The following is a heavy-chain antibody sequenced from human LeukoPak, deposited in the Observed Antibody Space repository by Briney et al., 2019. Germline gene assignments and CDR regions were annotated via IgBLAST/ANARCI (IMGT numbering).Heavy chain of an antibody. CDR1: GGSISSSSYY. CDR3: VRGPVGGTGYYYGIDL. Sequence: SETLSLTCTVSGGSISSSSYYWGWIRQPPGKGLEWIGSIYYSGSTYYNPSLKSRVTISVDTSKNQFSLNLSSVTDADTAVYYCVRGPVGGTGYYYGIDLWGQGTSVTVSS. V-gene: IGHV4-39*07. J-gene: IGHJ6*02. CDR2: IYYSGST. D-gene: IGHD1-26*01.